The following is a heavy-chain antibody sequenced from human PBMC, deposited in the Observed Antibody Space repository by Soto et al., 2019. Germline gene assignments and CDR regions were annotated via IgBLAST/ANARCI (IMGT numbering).Heavy chain of an antibody. Sequence: GGSLRLSCAASGFTFSNYDMSWVRQAPGKGLEWVSVISGSGGSITYADSVKGRFTISRDNSNNTLYLRMNNLRAEDTAIYYCAKSIFGFWTGSRGSYFDSWGQGTLVTVSS. CDR1: GFTFSNYD. CDR3: AKSIFGFWTGSRGSYFDS. CDR2: ISGSGGSI. J-gene: IGHJ4*02. V-gene: IGHV3-23*01. D-gene: IGHD3-3*01.